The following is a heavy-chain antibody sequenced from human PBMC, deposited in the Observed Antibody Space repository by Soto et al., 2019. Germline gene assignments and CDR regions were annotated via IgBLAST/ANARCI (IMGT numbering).Heavy chain of an antibody. Sequence: ASVPFSFTASGARFATYGISLVRQAPGQGLEWMGWIGTYNTNTKYAPKFQGRLLLTTDTSTTTAHMELRSLRPDDTAVYYCARWAGQVRDYGGPFDYWGQGTLVTVSS. CDR1: GARFATYG. D-gene: IGHD4-17*01. CDR2: IGTYNTNT. CDR3: ARWAGQVRDYGGPFDY. V-gene: IGHV1-18*04. J-gene: IGHJ4*02.